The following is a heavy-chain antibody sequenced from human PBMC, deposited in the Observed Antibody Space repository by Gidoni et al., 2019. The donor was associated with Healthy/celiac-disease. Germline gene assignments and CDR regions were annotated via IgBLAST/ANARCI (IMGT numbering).Heavy chain of an antibody. CDR3: AREGKGFDAFDI. D-gene: IGHD3-10*01. J-gene: IGHJ3*02. V-gene: IGHV4-59*01. Sequence: QVQLQESGPGLVKPSETLSLTCTVSGGSISNNFWSWIRQPPGKGLEWIGYIYYTGSTNYNPSLKGRVTISVDTSKNQFSLKLSSVTAADTAVYYCAREGKGFDAFDIWGQGTLVTVSS. CDR2: IYYTGST. CDR1: GGSISNNF.